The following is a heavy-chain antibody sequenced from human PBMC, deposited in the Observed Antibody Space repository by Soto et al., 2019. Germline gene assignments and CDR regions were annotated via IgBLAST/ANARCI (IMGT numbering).Heavy chain of an antibody. J-gene: IGHJ6*02. CDR1: GFTFSSYA. Sequence: HPGGSLRLSCAASGFTFSSYAMSWVRQAPGKGLEWVSAISGSGGSTYYADSVKGRFTISRDNSKNTLYLQMNSLRAEDTAVYYCAKDSGQHIVVVTAIFGYYGMDVWGQGTTVTVSS. V-gene: IGHV3-23*01. CDR3: AKDSGQHIVVVTAIFGYYGMDV. CDR2: ISGSGGST. D-gene: IGHD2-21*02.